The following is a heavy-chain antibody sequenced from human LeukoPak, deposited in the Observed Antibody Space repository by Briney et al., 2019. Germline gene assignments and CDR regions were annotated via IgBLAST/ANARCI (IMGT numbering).Heavy chain of an antibody. Sequence: SETLSLTCTVSGGSISDYYWTWIRQSPGTGLEWIGYMDYSGSTAYNPSLKSRVTISVDTSKNQFSLKLSSVTAADTAVYYCARGHYDILTGPLWYWGQGTLVTVSS. V-gene: IGHV4-59*12. CDR2: MDYSGST. CDR3: ARGHYDILTGPLWY. D-gene: IGHD3-9*01. CDR1: GGSISDYY. J-gene: IGHJ4*02.